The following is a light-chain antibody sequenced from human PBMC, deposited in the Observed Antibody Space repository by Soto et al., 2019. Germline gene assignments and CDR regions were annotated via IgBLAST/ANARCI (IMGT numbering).Light chain of an antibody. CDR3: SSFTTTRTDV. Sequence: QSALTQPASVSGSPGQSITISCTGTSSDVGGYNLVSWYQHHPGKAPKLMIYEVNNRPSGVSNRFSGSKSGNTASLTISGLQAEDEADYYCSSFTTTRTDVFGTGTKVTVL. CDR1: SSDVGGYNL. J-gene: IGLJ1*01. V-gene: IGLV2-14*01. CDR2: EVN.